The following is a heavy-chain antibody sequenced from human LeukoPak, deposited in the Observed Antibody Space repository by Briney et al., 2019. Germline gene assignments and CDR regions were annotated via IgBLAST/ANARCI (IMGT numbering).Heavy chain of an antibody. CDR1: GGSINGYH. D-gene: IGHD3-10*01. CDR2: VFYSGNT. CDR3: ARGGSPYPDAFDI. Sequence: KPSETLSLTCTVSGGSINGYHWSWIRQPPGKGLEWIGYVFYSGNTNYNPSLKSRGTISLDTSKNQFSLRLRSVTAADTAVYYCARGGSPYPDAFDIWGQGTMVTVPS. J-gene: IGHJ3*02. V-gene: IGHV4-59*01.